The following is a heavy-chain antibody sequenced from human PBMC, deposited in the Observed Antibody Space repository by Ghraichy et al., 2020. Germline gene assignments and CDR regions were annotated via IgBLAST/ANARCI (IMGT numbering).Heavy chain of an antibody. CDR3: ARAGADQLTYCSSTSCRYYFDY. Sequence: TLSLTCTVSGGSISSGGYYWSWIRQHPGKGLEWIGYIYYSGSTYYNPSLKSRVTISVDTSKNQFSLKLSSVTAADTAVYYCARAGADQLTYCSSTSCRYYFDYWGQGTLVTVSS. V-gene: IGHV4-31*03. J-gene: IGHJ4*02. D-gene: IGHD2-2*01. CDR1: GGSISSGGYY. CDR2: IYYSGST.